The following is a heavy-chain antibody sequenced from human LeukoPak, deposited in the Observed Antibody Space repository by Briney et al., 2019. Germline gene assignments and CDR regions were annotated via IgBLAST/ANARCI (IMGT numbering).Heavy chain of an antibody. D-gene: IGHD3-10*01. CDR3: ARDPHYYGSGSSDY. Sequence: PGGSLRLPCAASGFTFSRYWIHWVRQAPGKGLVWISRINSDGSSTSYADSVKGRFTISRDNAKNTPYLQMNSLRAEDTAVYYCARDPHYYGSGSSDYWGQGTLVTVSS. CDR1: GFTFSRYW. CDR2: INSDGSST. V-gene: IGHV3-74*01. J-gene: IGHJ4*02.